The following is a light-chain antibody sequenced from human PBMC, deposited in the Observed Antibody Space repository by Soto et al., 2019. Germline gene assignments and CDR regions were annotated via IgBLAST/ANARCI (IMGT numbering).Light chain of an antibody. CDR1: HSINTN. V-gene: IGKV3-15*01. J-gene: IGKJ4*01. Sequence: EIIMTQSPATPSVSPGEGATLSCRTSHSINTNLAWYQHKRGQSPRLLVYGAFTRATGVPARFSGSGSGAESPLSISRLQSEDFAVYYCQQYNSWPTFGGGTKVEIK. CDR3: QQYNSWPT. CDR2: GAF.